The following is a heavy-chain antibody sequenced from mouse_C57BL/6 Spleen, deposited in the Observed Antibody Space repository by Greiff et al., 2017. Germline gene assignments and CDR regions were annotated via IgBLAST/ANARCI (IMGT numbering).Heavy chain of an antibody. V-gene: IGHV1-54*01. CDR3: ARSATTVVDAMDY. CDR2: IYPGSGGT. J-gene: IGHJ4*01. CDR1: GYAFTNYL. D-gene: IGHD1-1*01. Sequence: VQLQQSGAELVRPGTSVKVSCKASGYAFTNYLLEWVKQRPGQGLEWIGVIYPGSGGTNYNEKFKGKETLTADKSSSTAYMQLSSLTSEDSAVYFCARSATTVVDAMDYWGQGTSVTVSS.